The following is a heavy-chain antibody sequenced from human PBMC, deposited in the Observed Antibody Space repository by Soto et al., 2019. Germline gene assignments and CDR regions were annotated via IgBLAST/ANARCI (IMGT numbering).Heavy chain of an antibody. CDR2: MNPNSGNT. CDR3: ATGRTTGYSSGWYLDAFDI. V-gene: IGHV1-8*01. J-gene: IGHJ3*02. CDR1: GYTFTSYD. D-gene: IGHD6-19*01. Sequence: GASVKFSCKASGYTFTSYDINWVRQATGQGLEWMGWMNPNSGNTGYAQKFQGRVTMTRNTSISTAYMELSSLRSEDTAVYYCATGRTTGYSSGWYLDAFDIWGQGTMVTVSS.